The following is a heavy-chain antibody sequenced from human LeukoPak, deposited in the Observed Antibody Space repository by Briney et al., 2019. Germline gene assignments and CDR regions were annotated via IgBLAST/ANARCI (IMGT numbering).Heavy chain of an antibody. J-gene: IGHJ2*01. CDR1: GFTFSTYG. D-gene: IGHD6-19*01. CDR2: ISDDGRIA. Sequence: GGSLRLSCVSSGFTFSTYGMHWVRQAPGKGLEWVGLISDDGRIAHYADSVKGRFTVSRDNSKDTLYLQMNSLRPEDSAVYFCAKEYSSGWSYWYFDLWGRGTLVTVSS. V-gene: IGHV3-30*18. CDR3: AKEYSSGWSYWYFDL.